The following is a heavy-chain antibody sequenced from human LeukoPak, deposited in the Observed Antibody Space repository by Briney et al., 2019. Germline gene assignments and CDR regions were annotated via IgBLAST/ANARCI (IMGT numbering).Heavy chain of an antibody. J-gene: IGHJ3*02. CDR1: GYTFTSYY. Sequence: GASVKVSCKASGYTFTSYYMHWVRQAPGQGLEWMGIINPSGGSTSYAQKFQGRVTMTRDTSTSTVYMELSSLRSEDTAVYYCARDWRGYSYAVPYDAFDIWGQGQWSPSLQ. V-gene: IGHV1-46*01. D-gene: IGHD5-18*01. CDR2: INPSGGST. CDR3: ARDWRGYSYAVPYDAFDI.